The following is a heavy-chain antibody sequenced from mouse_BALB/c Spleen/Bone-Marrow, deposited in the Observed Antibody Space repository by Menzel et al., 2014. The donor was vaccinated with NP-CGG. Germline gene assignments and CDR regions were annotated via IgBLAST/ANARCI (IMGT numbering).Heavy chain of an antibody. V-gene: IGHV1-9*01. D-gene: IGHD1-1*01. CDR1: GYTFSTYW. CDR2: ILPGNGNT. J-gene: IGHJ2*01. Sequence: VQLQQSGAELMKPGASVKISCKATGYTFSTYWIEWVKQRPGYGLEWIGEILPGNGNTDYNEKFKGKATFTADTSSNTAYMQPSSLTSEDSAVFYCARHGSSGFDYWGQGTALTVSS. CDR3: ARHGSSGFDY.